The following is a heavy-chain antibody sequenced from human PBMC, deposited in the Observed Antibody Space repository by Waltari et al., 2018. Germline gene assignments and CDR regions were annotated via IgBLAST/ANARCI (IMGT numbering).Heavy chain of an antibody. Sequence: QEQLVESGGGVVQPGGSLRLSCAPSGVTLSNREMNWVRQAPGKGLEWVAVIRYDGSIKKYGDSVKGRFTISKDNSKNTLDLQMNSLRVEDTAVYYCARDRSSDFYYGMDVWGQGTTVTVSS. D-gene: IGHD3-10*01. V-gene: IGHV3-33*01. CDR2: IRYDGSIK. CDR3: ARDRSSDFYYGMDV. CDR1: GVTLSNRE. J-gene: IGHJ6*02.